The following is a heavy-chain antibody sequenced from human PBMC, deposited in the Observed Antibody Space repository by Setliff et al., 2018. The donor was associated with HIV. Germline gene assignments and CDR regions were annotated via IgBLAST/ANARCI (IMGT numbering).Heavy chain of an antibody. CDR3: ARQAHPRGYYGSAGLFDY. V-gene: IGHV3-23*01. CDR1: GFTFRNHA. D-gene: IGHD3-22*01. J-gene: IGHJ4*02. CDR2: ISDSGDT. Sequence: PGGSLRLSCEASGFTFRNHAMSWVRQAPGKGLEWVSGISDSGDTAYADSLKGRFTISRDTSKNTLHPHMNSLRAEDTAVYYCARQAHPRGYYGSAGLFDYWGQGTPVTVSS.